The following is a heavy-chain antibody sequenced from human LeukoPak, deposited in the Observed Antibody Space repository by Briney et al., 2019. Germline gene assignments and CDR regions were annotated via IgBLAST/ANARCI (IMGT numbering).Heavy chain of an antibody. D-gene: IGHD3-9*01. J-gene: IGHJ2*01. CDR3: ARGPNYDTLTGWRWYFDL. CDR2: ISSSSSYI. Sequence: GGSLRLSCAASGFTFSSYSMNWVRQAPGKGLEWVSSISSSSSYIYYADSVKGRLTISRDNAKNSLYLQMNSLRAEDTAVYYCARGPNYDTLTGWRWYFDLWGRGTLVTVSS. CDR1: GFTFSSYS. V-gene: IGHV3-21*01.